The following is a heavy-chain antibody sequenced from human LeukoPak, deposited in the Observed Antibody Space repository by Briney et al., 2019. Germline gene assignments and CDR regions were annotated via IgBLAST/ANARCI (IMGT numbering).Heavy chain of an antibody. J-gene: IGHJ4*02. CDR3: SRDSGEEVIAAV. V-gene: IGHV3-49*04. Sequence: GRSLRLSCTASGFTFGDYAMSWVRQAPGRGLEWVGFIRSKSYGWTTEYAASVKGRFTFSRDDSKSIAYLEMNSLKTEDTAVYYCSRDSGEEVIAAVWGQGTLVTVSS. D-gene: IGHD6-13*01. CDR1: GFTFGDYA. CDR2: IRSKSYGWTT.